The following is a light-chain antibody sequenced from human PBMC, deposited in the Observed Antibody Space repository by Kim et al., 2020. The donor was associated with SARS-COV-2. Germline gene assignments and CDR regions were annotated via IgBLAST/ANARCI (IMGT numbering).Light chain of an antibody. CDR1: QIIISY. Sequence: SPGDRATLPCRASQIIISYLAWYQQKPGQAPRLLIYDASQRATDTPARFTGSGSGTDFTLTISKLEPEDFAVYYCQQRNNWPPVTFGQGTRLEIK. J-gene: IGKJ5*01. CDR2: DAS. V-gene: IGKV3-11*01. CDR3: QQRNNWPPVT.